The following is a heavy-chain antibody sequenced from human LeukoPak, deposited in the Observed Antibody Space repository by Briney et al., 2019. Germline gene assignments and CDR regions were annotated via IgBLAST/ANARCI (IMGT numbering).Heavy chain of an antibody. D-gene: IGHD5-24*01. CDR2: IYYSGST. CDR3: ARGDGYNADD. Sequence: SETLSLTCTVSGGSISSGGYYWSWIRQHPGKGLEWIGYIYYSGSTYYNPSVKSRVTISIDTSKNQFSLKLSSVTAADTAVYYCARGDGYNADDWGQGALVTVSS. CDR1: GGSISSGGYY. J-gene: IGHJ4*02. V-gene: IGHV4-31*03.